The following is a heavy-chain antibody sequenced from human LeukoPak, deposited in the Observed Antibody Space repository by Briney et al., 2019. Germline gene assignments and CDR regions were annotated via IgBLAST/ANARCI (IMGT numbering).Heavy chain of an antibody. CDR2: IYYSGST. V-gene: IGHV4-59*01. J-gene: IGHJ6*02. Sequence: SETLSLTCTVSGGSTSSYYWSWIRQPPGKGLEWIGYIYYSGSTNYNPSLKSRVTISVDTSKNQFSLKLSSVTAADTAVYYCAREETVTTMVADYYYGMDVWGQGTTVTVSS. D-gene: IGHD4-17*01. CDR1: GGSTSSYY. CDR3: AREETVTTMVADYYYGMDV.